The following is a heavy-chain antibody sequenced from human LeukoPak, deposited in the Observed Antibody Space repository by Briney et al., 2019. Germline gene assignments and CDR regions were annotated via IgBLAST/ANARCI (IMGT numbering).Heavy chain of an antibody. CDR3: AKGSGLMVYASPFDP. CDR1: GFTFSSYG. V-gene: IGHV3-30*18. CDR2: ISYDGSNK. Sequence: PGGSLRLSCAASGFTFSSYGMHWVRQAPGKGLEWVAVISYDGSNKYYADSVKGRFTISRDNSKNTLYLQMNSLRAEDTAVYYCAKGSGLMVYASPFDPWGQGTLVTVSS. D-gene: IGHD2-8*01. J-gene: IGHJ5*02.